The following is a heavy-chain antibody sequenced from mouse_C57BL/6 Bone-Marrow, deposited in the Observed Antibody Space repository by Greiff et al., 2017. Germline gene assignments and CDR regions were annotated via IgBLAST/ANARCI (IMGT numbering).Heavy chain of an antibody. Sequence: VQVVESGPELARPWASVKISCQAFYTFFRRLHFAIRDTNYWMQWVKQRPGQGLEWFGASYPGNGGTSSYPKFKGKATLTADKSPSTAYMQLSSLTSEDSAVYDCACSSYVPMDYWGQGTSVTVSS. J-gene: IGHJ4*01. CDR1: YTFFRRLH. V-gene: IGHV1-87*01. CDR3: SEDSAVYDCACSSYVPMDY. CDR2: GQGLEWFG. D-gene: IGHD1-1*01.